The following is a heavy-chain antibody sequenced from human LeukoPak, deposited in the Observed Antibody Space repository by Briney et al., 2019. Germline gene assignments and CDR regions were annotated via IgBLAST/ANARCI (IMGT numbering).Heavy chain of an antibody. Sequence: PGGSLRLSCAASGFMFSDEYMSWIRQAPGKGLEWVSYISNSGDFIAYADSVKGRFTISRDNAKNSLYLQMNSLRAEDTAVYYCARDLKAVAGTGDWGQGTLVTVSS. CDR2: ISNSGDFI. D-gene: IGHD6-19*01. V-gene: IGHV3-11*01. CDR1: GFMFSDEY. CDR3: ARDLKAVAGTGD. J-gene: IGHJ4*02.